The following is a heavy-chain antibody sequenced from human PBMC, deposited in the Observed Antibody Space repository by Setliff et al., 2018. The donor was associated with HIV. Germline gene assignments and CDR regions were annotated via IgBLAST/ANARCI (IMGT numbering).Heavy chain of an antibody. D-gene: IGHD2-2*01. J-gene: IGHJ4*02. CDR3: ARESACSSTSCPKVLDY. Sequence: SVKVSCKASGGTFGIYGISWVRQAPGQGLEWMGGTIPMFGTANYAQKFQGRVTIATDESTNTGYMELSSLRSEDTAVYYCARESACSSTSCPKVLDYWGQGTLVTVSS. V-gene: IGHV1-69*05. CDR1: GGTFGIYG. CDR2: TIPMFGTA.